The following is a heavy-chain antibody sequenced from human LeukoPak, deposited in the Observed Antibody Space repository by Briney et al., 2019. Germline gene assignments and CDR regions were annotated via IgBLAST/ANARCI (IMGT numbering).Heavy chain of an antibody. J-gene: IGHJ4*02. V-gene: IGHV3-64D*06. Sequence: GGSLRLSCTASGFTFSSYAMHWVRQAPGKGLEYVSAISSNGGSTYYADSVKGRFTISRDNSKNTLYLQISSLRAGVTAVYYCVKDLSAQLDYYFDYWGQGTLVTVSS. CDR2: ISSNGGST. D-gene: IGHD6-13*01. CDR3: VKDLSAQLDYYFDY. CDR1: GFTFSSYA.